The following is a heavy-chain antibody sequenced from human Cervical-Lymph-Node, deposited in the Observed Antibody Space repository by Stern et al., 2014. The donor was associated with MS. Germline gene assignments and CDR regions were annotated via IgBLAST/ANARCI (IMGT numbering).Heavy chain of an antibody. D-gene: IGHD6-25*01. CDR2: ISASKGNT. CDR1: GYTFTSYG. CDR3: ARSGTRVPRGY. Sequence: VQLVESGPEVKKPGASVKVSCKASGYTFTSYGIAWVRQAPGQGLEWMGWISASKGNTNYERKLQGRVTLTTNTTTSTAYMELRSLRSDDTAIYFCARSGTRVPRGYWGQGTLITVSS. J-gene: IGHJ4*02. V-gene: IGHV1-18*04.